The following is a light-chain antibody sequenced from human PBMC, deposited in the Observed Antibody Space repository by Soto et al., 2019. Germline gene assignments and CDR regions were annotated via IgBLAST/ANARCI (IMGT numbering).Light chain of an antibody. V-gene: IGLV1-51*01. CDR1: SSNIGNNF. J-gene: IGLJ1*01. CDR3: GSWDSSLTYV. CDR2: DHN. Sequence: QSVLTQPPSVSAAPGQKVTISCSGSSSNIGNNFVTWYQQLPGTAPKLLIYDHNKRPSGIPDRFSGSQSGTSATLGITGLQTGDEAVYYCGSWDSSLTYVFGTGTKVTVL.